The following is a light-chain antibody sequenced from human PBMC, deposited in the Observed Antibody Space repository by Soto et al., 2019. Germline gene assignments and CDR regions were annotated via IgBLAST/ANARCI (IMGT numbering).Light chain of an antibody. CDR3: MSYAGGNRFV. Sequence: QSALTEPPSASGSPGQSVTISWAGTINHFGGYNSVSCYQQHPGKVPQLMIYQVTKRPSGVPDRFSASKSDTTASLTISGLQAEDECYYYCMSYAGGNRFVFGTGTKVTVL. CDR2: QVT. J-gene: IGLJ1*01. V-gene: IGLV2-8*01. CDR1: INHFGGYNS.